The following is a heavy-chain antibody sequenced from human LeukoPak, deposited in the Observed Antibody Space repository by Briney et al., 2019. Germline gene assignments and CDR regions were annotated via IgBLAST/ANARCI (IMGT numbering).Heavy chain of an antibody. D-gene: IGHD6-6*01. Sequence: SVKVSCKASGGTFSSYAISWVRQAPGQGLEWMGGIIPIFGTANYAQKFQGRVTITADESTGTAYMELSSLRSEDTAVYYCARGVVSSSSEGYYYYYGMDVWGQGTTVTVSS. CDR3: ARGVVSSSSEGYYYYYGMDV. CDR2: IIPIFGTA. CDR1: GGTFSSYA. V-gene: IGHV1-69*13. J-gene: IGHJ6*02.